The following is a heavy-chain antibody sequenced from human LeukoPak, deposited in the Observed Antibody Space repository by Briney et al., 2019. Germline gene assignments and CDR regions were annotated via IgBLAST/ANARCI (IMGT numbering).Heavy chain of an antibody. D-gene: IGHD1-26*01. Sequence: GGSLRLSCAASGFTFSSYEMNWVRQAPGKGLEWVSYISSSGSNIYYADSVKGRFTISRDNAKNSLYLQMNSLRAEDTAVYYCARPVGAQGPYFDYWGQGTLVTVSS. J-gene: IGHJ4*02. CDR3: ARPVGAQGPYFDY. CDR1: GFTFSSYE. CDR2: ISSSGSNI. V-gene: IGHV3-48*03.